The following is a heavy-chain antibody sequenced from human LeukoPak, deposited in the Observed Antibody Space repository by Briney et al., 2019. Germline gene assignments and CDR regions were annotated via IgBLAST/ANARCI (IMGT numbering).Heavy chain of an antibody. CDR2: IYYSGSP. CDR1: GGSISSSNYY. Sequence: SETLSLTCTVSGGSISSSNYYWGWIRHPPGKGLEWIGSIYYSGSPYYNPSLKSRVTISVDTSKNQFSLKLTPVTAADTAVYYCARHMISTVIRGVIYWFDPWGQGTLVTVSS. D-gene: IGHD3-10*01. J-gene: IGHJ5*02. V-gene: IGHV4-39*01. CDR3: ARHMISTVIRGVIYWFDP.